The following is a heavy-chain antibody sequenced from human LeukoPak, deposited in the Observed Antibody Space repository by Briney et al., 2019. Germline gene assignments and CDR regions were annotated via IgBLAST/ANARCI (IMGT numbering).Heavy chain of an antibody. CDR1: GGSISSYY. CDR2: IYYSGST. J-gene: IGHJ6*02. Sequence: SETLSLTCTVSGGSISSYYWSWIRQPPGKGLEWIGYIYYSGSTNYNPSLKSRVTISVDTSKNQFSLKLSSVTAADTAVYYCARQVDYYFYYTMDVWGQGTTVTVSS. CDR3: ARQVDYYFYYTMDV. V-gene: IGHV4-59*08.